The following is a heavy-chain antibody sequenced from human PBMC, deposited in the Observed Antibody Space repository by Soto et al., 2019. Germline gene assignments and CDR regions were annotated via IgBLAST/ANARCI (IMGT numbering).Heavy chain of an antibody. CDR2: ISGSGGST. V-gene: IGHV3-23*01. CDR3: AVGPPEVGAAHF. D-gene: IGHD1-26*01. Sequence: EVQLLESGGGLVQPGGSLRLSCAASGFTFSSYAMSWVRQAPGKGLEWVSAISGSGGSTYYADSVKGRFPISRDNSKNTLYLQMNRLRAEDTAVYYCAVGPPEVGAAHFWGQGTLVTVSS. CDR1: GFTFSSYA. J-gene: IGHJ4*02.